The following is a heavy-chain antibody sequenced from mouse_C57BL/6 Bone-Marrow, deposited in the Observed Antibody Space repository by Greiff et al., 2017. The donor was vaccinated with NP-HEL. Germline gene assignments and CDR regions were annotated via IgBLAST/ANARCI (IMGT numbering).Heavy chain of an antibody. CDR3: ARDDGNYVTYYYAMDY. Sequence: EVQLVESGGGLVKPGGSLKLSCAASGFTFSSYAMSWVRQTPEKRLEWVATISDGGSYTYYPDNVKGRFTISRDNAKNNLYLQMSHLKSEDTAMYYCARDDGNYVTYYYAMDYWGQGTSVTVSS. CDR2: ISDGGSYT. V-gene: IGHV5-4*01. D-gene: IGHD2-1*01. CDR1: GFTFSSYA. J-gene: IGHJ4*01.